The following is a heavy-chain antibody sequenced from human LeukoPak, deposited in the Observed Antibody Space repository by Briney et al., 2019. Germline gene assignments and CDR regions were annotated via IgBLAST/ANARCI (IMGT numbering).Heavy chain of an antibody. CDR2: INPNSGGT. J-gene: IGHJ4*02. CDR3: AAYSSSWYPRFDY. CDR1: GYTFTGYY. Sequence: GASVKASCKASGYTFTGYYMHWVRQAPGQGLEWMGRINPNSGGTNYAQKFQGRVTMTRDTSISTAYMELSRLRSDDTAVYYCAAYSSSWYPRFDYWGQGTLVTVSS. D-gene: IGHD6-13*01. V-gene: IGHV1-2*06.